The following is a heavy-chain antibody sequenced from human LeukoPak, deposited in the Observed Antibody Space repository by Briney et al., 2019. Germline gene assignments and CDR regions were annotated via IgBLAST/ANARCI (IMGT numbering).Heavy chain of an antibody. D-gene: IGHD1-7*01. V-gene: IGHV1-46*01. CDR1: GYTFTSYY. Sequence: ASVKVSCKASGYTFTSYYMHWVRQAPGQGLEWMGIINPSGGSTSYAQKFQGRVTMTRDTSTSTVYMELSSLRSEDTAVYYCARDNWNSYYFYYMDVWGEGTTVTVSS. J-gene: IGHJ6*03. CDR2: INPSGGST. CDR3: ARDNWNSYYFYYMDV.